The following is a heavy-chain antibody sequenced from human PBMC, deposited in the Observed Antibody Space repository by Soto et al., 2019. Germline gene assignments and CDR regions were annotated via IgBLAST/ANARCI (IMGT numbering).Heavy chain of an antibody. CDR3: ARDSKRPANATRDGR. J-gene: IGHJ4*02. D-gene: IGHD2-2*01. CDR2: INPNSGGP. Sequence: VEMVQSGAEVKKPGASVKVSCKASGYTFTDYFIHWVRQAPGQGPEWMGWINPNSGGPNYAQKLQGSVAMTRDTSVTTVYTEVSRLRSDDTATYFCARDSKRPANATRDGRGGQGILVTVSS. CDR1: GYTFTDYF. V-gene: IGHV1-2*02.